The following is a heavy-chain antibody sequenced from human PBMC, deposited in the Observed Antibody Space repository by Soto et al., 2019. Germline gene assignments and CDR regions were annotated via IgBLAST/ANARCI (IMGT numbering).Heavy chain of an antibody. CDR2: IWYDGSNK. J-gene: IGHJ4*02. D-gene: IGHD4-17*01. Sequence: HVQLVESGGGVVQPGRSLRLSCAASGFTFSSYGMHWVRQAPGKGLEWVAVIWYDGSNKYYADSVKGRFTISRDNSKNTLYLQMNSMRAEDTAVYYCARGSWDTVGTRFDYRGKVTLVTVSS. CDR3: ARGSWDTVGTRFDY. CDR1: GFTFSSYG. V-gene: IGHV3-33*01.